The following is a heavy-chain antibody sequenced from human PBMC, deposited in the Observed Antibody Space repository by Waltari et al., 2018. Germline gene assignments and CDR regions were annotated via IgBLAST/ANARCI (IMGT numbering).Heavy chain of an antibody. Sequence: QVLLVESGGGVVQYGRSLGLSCAASGFTFSSYGMPWVRQAPGKGLEWVAIISYDGDDKYYADFARGRFTISRDNSKKTVYLQMNSLRGEDTAVYYCAKDPRGGYDFPYFAMDVWGQGTTVSVSS. CDR3: AKDPRGGYDFPYFAMDV. J-gene: IGHJ6*02. CDR2: ISYDGDDK. CDR1: GFTFSSYG. V-gene: IGHV3-30*18. D-gene: IGHD3-3*01.